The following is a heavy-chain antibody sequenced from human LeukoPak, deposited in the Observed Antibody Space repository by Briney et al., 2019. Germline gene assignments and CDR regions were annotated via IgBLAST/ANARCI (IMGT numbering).Heavy chain of an antibody. CDR3: ARLMAREPTPYYFDY. D-gene: IGHD3-10*01. CDR1: GYSFTSYW. V-gene: IGHV5-10-1*01. J-gene: IGHJ4*02. CDR2: IDPSDSYT. Sequence: GESLKISCKGSGYSFTSYWISWVRQMPGKGLEWMGRIDPSDSYTNYSPSFQGHVTISADKSISTAYLQWSSLKASDTAMYYCARLMAREPTPYYFDYWGQGTLVTVSS.